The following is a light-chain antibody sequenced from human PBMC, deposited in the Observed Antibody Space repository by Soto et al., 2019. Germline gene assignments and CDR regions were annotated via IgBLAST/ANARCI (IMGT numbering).Light chain of an antibody. CDR3: SSYTSSSTYD. V-gene: IGLV2-14*01. CDR1: TSDVGGYNY. CDR2: DVS. J-gene: IGLJ1*01. Sequence: QSVLTQPASVSVSPGPWITISCTGTTSDVGGYNYDSWYQQHPGQAPKLMIYDVSNRPSGFSNRFSGAKSGNTASLTISGLQAEDVADYYCSSYTSSSTYDFGTGTTVTVL.